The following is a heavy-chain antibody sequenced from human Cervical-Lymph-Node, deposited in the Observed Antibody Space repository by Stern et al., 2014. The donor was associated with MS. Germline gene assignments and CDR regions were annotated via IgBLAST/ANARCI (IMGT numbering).Heavy chain of an antibody. V-gene: IGHV4-31*03. J-gene: IGHJ4*02. Sequence: VQLVESGPGLVKPSQTLSLTCTVSSGSIRSGGYYWSWIRQHPRKGLEWIGHIHYSGNTYYNPSLMRRVIISVDTSKSQFSLKLTSVTVADTAVYYCARMGTSLDYWGLGTLVTVSS. CDR1: SGSIRSGGYY. CDR3: ARMGTSLDY. CDR2: IHYSGNT. D-gene: IGHD1-14*01.